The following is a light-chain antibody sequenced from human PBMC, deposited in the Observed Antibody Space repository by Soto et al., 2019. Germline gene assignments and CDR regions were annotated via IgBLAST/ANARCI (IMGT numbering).Light chain of an antibody. Sequence: ELVLTQSPVALSLSSGERATLSCRASQSVSSTLLTWYQQKPGQAPRLLIYGVSSRATGIPDRFSGSGSGTDFTLAISRVEPEDCAVYFCQHDGDSSWKFGQGSRVEIK. CDR2: GVS. J-gene: IGKJ1*01. V-gene: IGKV3-20*01. CDR3: QHDGDSSWK. CDR1: QSVSSTL.